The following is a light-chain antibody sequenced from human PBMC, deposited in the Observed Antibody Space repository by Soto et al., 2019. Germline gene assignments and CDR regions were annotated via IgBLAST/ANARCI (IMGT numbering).Light chain of an antibody. Sequence: QSALTQPASVSGSPGQSITISCSGTNTDVGGYNYVSWYQQHPGKAPKLMIYDVSNRPSGVSNRFSGSKSGNTASLSMSGLQAEDEADYYCSAYTSSSTVVFGGGTQLTVL. J-gene: IGLJ2*01. CDR3: SAYTSSSTVV. CDR2: DVS. CDR1: NTDVGGYNY. V-gene: IGLV2-14*03.